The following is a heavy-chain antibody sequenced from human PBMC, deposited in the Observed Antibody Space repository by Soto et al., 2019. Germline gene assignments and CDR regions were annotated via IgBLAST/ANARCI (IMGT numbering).Heavy chain of an antibody. CDR3: TRDIQQWLPPWFDP. V-gene: IGHV3-49*03. D-gene: IGHD6-19*01. J-gene: IGHJ5*02. Sequence: LRLSCTASGFTFGDYAMSWSRQAPGKGLEWVGFIRSKAYGGTTEYAASVKGRFTISRDDSKSIAYLQMNSLKTEDTAVYYCTRDIQQWLPPWFDPWGQGTLVTAPQ. CDR1: GFTFGDYA. CDR2: IRSKAYGGTT.